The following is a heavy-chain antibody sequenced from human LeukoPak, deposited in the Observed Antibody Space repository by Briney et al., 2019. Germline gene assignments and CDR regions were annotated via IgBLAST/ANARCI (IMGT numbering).Heavy chain of an antibody. Sequence: GRSLRLPCAASGFTFRSYGMHWVRQAPGKGLEWVAVISYDGSNKYYADSVKGRFTISRDNSKNSLYLQMNSLRAEDTAVYYCARDGSPFDSWGQGNPVTVSS. CDR3: ARDGSPFDS. V-gene: IGHV3-30*03. CDR1: GFTFRSYG. J-gene: IGHJ4*02. CDR2: ISYDGSNK.